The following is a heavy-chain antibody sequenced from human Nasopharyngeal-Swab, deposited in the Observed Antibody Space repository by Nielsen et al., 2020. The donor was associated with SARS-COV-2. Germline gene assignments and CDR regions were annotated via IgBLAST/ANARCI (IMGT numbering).Heavy chain of an antibody. CDR3: AKDMAAGYFFDF. V-gene: IGHV3-23*01. D-gene: IGHD6-13*01. J-gene: IGHJ4*02. Sequence: GESLKISCAASGFTFSSYAMSWVRQAPGKVLEWVSAIRGSGITTYYADSVKGRFTISRDNSKNTVYLQMDSLRAEDAAIYYCAKDMAAGYFFDFWGQGTLVTVSS. CDR2: IRGSGITT. CDR1: GFTFSSYA.